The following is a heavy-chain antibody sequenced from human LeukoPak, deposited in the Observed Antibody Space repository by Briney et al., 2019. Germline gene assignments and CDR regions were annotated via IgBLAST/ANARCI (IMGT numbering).Heavy chain of an antibody. J-gene: IGHJ4*02. CDR1: GFTFSSYS. D-gene: IGHD2-15*01. V-gene: IGHV3-30*18. Sequence: SGGSLRLSCAASGFTFSSYSMNWVRQAPGKGLEWVAVILYDGSDKYYGDSVKGRFTISRDNSKNTLYLQMNRLRAEDTAVYYCAKDRCSGGTCYFDYWGQGTLVTVSS. CDR3: AKDRCSGGTCYFDY. CDR2: ILYDGSDK.